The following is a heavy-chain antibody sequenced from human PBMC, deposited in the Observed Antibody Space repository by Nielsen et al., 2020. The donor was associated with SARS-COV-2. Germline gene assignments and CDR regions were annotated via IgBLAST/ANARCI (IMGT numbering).Heavy chain of an antibody. J-gene: IGHJ1*01. CDR3: TTGGITMVRGVMQY. D-gene: IGHD3-10*01. V-gene: IGHV3-15*01. CDR1: RFTFSNPW. Sequence: GESLKISCAASRFTFSNPWMNWVRQAPGKGLEWVGRIKSKVDGGTTDYAGPVKGRFTISRDDSKNTLYLQMNSLKTEDTAVYYCTTGGITMVRGVMQYWGQGTLVTVSP. CDR2: IKSKVDGGTT.